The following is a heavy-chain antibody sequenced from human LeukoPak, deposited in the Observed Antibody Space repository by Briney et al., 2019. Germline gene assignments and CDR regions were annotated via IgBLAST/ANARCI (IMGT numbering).Heavy chain of an antibody. D-gene: IGHD3-16*02. V-gene: IGHV3-21*01. J-gene: IGHJ4*02. Sequence: GGSLRLSCAASGFTFSSYSMNWVRQAPGKGLEWVSSISSSSSYIYKADSVKGRFTISKDNAKKSLFLQMNRLRAEEAAVYCCEEGLGELSQIDYWGQGTLVTVSS. CDR3: EEGLGELSQIDY. CDR1: GFTFSSYS. CDR2: ISSSSSYI.